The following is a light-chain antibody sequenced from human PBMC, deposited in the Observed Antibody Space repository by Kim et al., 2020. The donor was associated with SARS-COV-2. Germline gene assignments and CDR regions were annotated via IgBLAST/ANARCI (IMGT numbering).Light chain of an antibody. V-gene: IGLV1-44*01. J-gene: IGLJ3*02. Sequence: GLRVTSACSGSSSNIGSNTVIWYQQLPGTAPKLISYSNNQLPSGVPDRFSGSKSGTSASQAISGLQSEDEADYNCAAWDDSLNGPVFGGGTQLTVL. CDR1: SSNIGSNT. CDR3: AAWDDSLNGPV. CDR2: SNN.